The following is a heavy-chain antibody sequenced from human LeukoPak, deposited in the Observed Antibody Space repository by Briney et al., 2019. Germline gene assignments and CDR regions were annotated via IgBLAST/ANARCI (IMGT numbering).Heavy chain of an antibody. D-gene: IGHD3-10*01. CDR1: GFTFSTYA. CDR3: ANCDYYGSGSYFFDY. J-gene: IGHJ4*02. CDR2: ISGSRGST. V-gene: IGHV3-23*01. Sequence: AGGTLRLSCAASGFTFSTYAISCLRQAPGKGLEWVSAISGSRGSTYHADSVKGRFTISRDTSKNTLYLQMSTLRPADTAVYYCANCDYYGSGSYFFDYWGQGTLVTVSS.